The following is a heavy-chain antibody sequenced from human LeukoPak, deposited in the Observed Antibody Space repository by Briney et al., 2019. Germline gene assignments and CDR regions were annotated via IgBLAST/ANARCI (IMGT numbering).Heavy chain of an antibody. CDR1: GFTFSSYW. CDR3: TRRVPTTRWFDP. CDR2: IKSDGSTT. V-gene: IGHV3-74*01. J-gene: IGHJ5*02. D-gene: IGHD2-15*01. Sequence: PGGSLRLSCAASGFTFSSYWMHWVRQAPGKGLVWVSRIKSDGSTTNYADSVKGRVTISRYNAENTLYLQMNSLRVEDTAVYYCTRRVPTTRWFDPWGQGTLVIVSS.